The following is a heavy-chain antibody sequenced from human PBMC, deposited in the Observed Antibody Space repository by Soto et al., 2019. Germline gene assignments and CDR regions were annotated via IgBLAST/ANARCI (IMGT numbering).Heavy chain of an antibody. D-gene: IGHD5-18*01. V-gene: IGHV1-18*01. CDR2: ISAYNGNT. Sequence: ASVKVSCKASGYTFTSYGISWLRQAPGQGLEWMGWISAYNGNTNYAQKLQGRVTMTTDTSTSTAYMELRSLRSDDTAVYYCAREGSTPEEIQLWLRGDDAFDIWGQGTMVTASS. CDR1: GYTFTSYG. J-gene: IGHJ3*02. CDR3: AREGSTPEEIQLWLRGDDAFDI.